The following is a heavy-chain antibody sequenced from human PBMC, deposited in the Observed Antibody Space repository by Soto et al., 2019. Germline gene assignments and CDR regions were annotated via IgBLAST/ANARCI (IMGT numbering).Heavy chain of an antibody. CDR2: IYYSGST. Sequence: QVQLQESGPGLVKPSQTLSLTCTVSGGSISSGGYYWSWIRQHPGKGLEWIGYIYYSGSTYYNPSRRSRVTIXXDXSKXQFSLKLSSVTAADTAVYYCARDLGSSARKNWFDPWGQGTLVTVSS. D-gene: IGHD6-19*01. V-gene: IGHV4-31*03. J-gene: IGHJ5*02. CDR1: GGSISSGGYY. CDR3: ARDLGSSARKNWFDP.